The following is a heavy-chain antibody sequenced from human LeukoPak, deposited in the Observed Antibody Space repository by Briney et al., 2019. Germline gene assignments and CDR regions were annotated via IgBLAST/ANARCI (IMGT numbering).Heavy chain of an antibody. Sequence: GGSLRLSCAASGFTFSSYGMHWVRQAPGKGLEWVAVISYDGSNKYYADSVKGRFTISRDNSKNTLYLQMNSLRVEDTAVYYCARDGGYFDRLAYFFDYWGQGALVPVSS. V-gene: IGHV3-30*03. J-gene: IGHJ4*02. CDR1: GFTFSSYG. D-gene: IGHD3-9*01. CDR3: ARDGGYFDRLAYFFDY. CDR2: ISYDGSNK.